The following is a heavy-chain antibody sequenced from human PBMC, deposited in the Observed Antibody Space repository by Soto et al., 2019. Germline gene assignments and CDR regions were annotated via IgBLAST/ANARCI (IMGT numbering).Heavy chain of an antibody. V-gene: IGHV1-8*01. D-gene: IGHD3-9*01. CDR1: GYTFTSYA. Sequence: ASVKVSFKASGYTFTSYAINWLRQATGQGLEWMGWMNPNSGNTGYAQKFQGRVTMTRNNSISTAYMELSSLRSEDTAVYYCASADYDILTGYYWYYGMDVWGQGTPVTVSS. CDR2: MNPNSGNT. CDR3: ASADYDILTGYYWYYGMDV. J-gene: IGHJ6*02.